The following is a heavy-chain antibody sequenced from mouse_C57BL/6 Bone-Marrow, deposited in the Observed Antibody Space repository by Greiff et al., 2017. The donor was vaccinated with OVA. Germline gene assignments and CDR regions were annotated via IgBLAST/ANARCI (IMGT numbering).Heavy chain of an antibody. CDR1: GYTFTSYG. CDR3: TLLGAY. Sequence: VKLQESRAELARPGASVKLSCKASGYTFTSYGISWVKQRTGQGLEWIGEIYPRSGNTYYNEKFKGKATLTADKSSSTAYMELRSLTSEDSAVYFCTLLGAYWGQGTLVTVSA. CDR2: IYPRSGNT. V-gene: IGHV1-81*01. J-gene: IGHJ3*01. D-gene: IGHD1-1*01.